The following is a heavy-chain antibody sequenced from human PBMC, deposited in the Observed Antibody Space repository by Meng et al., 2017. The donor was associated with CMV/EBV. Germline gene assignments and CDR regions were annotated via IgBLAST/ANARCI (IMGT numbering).Heavy chain of an antibody. CDR3: AREGDNPFDY. CDR1: WCSLNKGYYH. D-gene: IGHD2-21*02. CDR2: IYYSGSN. Sequence: KPSQYLYPILTGSWCSLNKGYYHWTWIRPPTGQGLEWIGYIYYSGSNYYNPSLKSRVTISVDTSKNQFSLNLSSVTAADTAVYYCAREGDNPFDYWGQGTLVTVSS. V-gene: IGHV4-30-4*08. J-gene: IGHJ4*02.